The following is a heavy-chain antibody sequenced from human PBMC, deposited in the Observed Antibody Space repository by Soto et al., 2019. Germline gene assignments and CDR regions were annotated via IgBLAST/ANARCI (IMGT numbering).Heavy chain of an antibody. D-gene: IGHD2-2*02. Sequence: GESLKISCKGSGDRFTSYWITWVRQMPGKGLEWMGRIDPSDSYTNYNPSFQGHVTISADKSISTAYLQWSSLKASDTAMYYCARHSGYCSSASCYTQVYYYYGFDVWGQGTTFTVSS. CDR2: IDPSDSYT. CDR1: GDRFTSYW. V-gene: IGHV5-10-1*01. CDR3: ARHSGYCSSASCYTQVYYYYGFDV. J-gene: IGHJ6*02.